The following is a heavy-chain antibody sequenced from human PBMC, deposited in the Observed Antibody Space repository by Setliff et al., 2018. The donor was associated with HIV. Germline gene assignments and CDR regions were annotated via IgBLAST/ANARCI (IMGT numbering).Heavy chain of an antibody. CDR3: AIEDGCGGHYHS. D-gene: IGHD2-21*01. Sequence: HPGGSLRLSCAASGFPFSNYCMNWVRQAPGKGLQWLSYISSSGDSVYGDSMKGRITISRDKANNSLYLQIHSLTAEDTAVYYCAIEDGCGGHYHSWGQGTLVTVSS. CDR2: ISSSGDSV. CDR1: GFPFSNYC. V-gene: IGHV3-48*01. J-gene: IGHJ4*02.